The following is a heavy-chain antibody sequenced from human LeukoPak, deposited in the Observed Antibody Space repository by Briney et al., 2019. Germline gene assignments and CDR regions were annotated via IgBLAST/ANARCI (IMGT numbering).Heavy chain of an antibody. CDR2: IYYSGST. CDR3: ARELLGDAFDI. J-gene: IGHJ3*02. Sequence: KPSETLSLTCTVSGGSISSYYWSWIRQPPGKGLEWIGYIYYSGSTNYNPSLKSRVTISVDTSKNQFSLKLSSVTAADTAVYYCARELLGDAFDIWGQGTMVTVSS. V-gene: IGHV4-59*01. CDR1: GGSISSYY.